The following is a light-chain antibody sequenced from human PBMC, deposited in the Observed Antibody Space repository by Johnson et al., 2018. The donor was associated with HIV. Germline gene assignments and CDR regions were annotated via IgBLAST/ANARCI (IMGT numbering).Light chain of an antibody. Sequence: QSVLTQPPSVSAAPGQKVTIPCSGSSSNIGKNSVSWYQQLPGTAPKLLIYESNKRPSGIPDRFSGSKSGTSATLGITGLQTGDEADYYCGTWDISLSVGYVFGTGTKVTVL. CDR2: ESN. CDR1: SSNIGKNS. V-gene: IGLV1-51*02. J-gene: IGLJ1*01. CDR3: GTWDISLSVGYV.